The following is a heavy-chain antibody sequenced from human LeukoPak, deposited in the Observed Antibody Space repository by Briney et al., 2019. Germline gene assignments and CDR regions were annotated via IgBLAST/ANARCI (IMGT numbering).Heavy chain of an antibody. Sequence: PGGSLRLSCAASGFTFSSYAMHWVRQAPGKGLEWVAVISYDGSNKYYADSVKGRFTISRDNSKNTLYLQMNSLRAEDTAVYYCARVLEVATITDAFDYWGQGTLVTVSS. CDR3: ARVLEVATITDAFDY. V-gene: IGHV3-30-3*01. CDR1: GFTFSSYA. CDR2: ISYDGSNK. D-gene: IGHD5-12*01. J-gene: IGHJ4*02.